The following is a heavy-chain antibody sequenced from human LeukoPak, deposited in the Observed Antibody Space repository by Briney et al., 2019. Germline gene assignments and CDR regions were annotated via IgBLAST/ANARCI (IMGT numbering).Heavy chain of an antibody. Sequence: GSLRLSCAVFGFPLSSYAMSWVRQPPGKGLEWIEYIYYSGSTNYNPSLKSRVTISVDTSKNQFSLKLSSVTAADTAVYYCARTTEGYCRSTSCYDFSYSYYMDVWGKGTTVTISS. V-gene: IGHV4-59*01. CDR2: IYYSGST. J-gene: IGHJ6*03. D-gene: IGHD2-2*01. CDR1: GFPLSSYA. CDR3: ARTTEGYCRSTSCYDFSYSYYMDV.